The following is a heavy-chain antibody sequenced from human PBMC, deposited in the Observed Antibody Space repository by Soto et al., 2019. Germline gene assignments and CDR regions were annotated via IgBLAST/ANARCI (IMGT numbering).Heavy chain of an antibody. V-gene: IGHV3-30*18. D-gene: IGHD3-16*01. Sequence: GGSLRLSCAASGFTFSSYGMHWVRQAPGKGLEWVAVISYDGSNKYYADSVKGRFTISRDNSKNTLYLQMNSLRAEDTAVYYCAKDLDPFHDYIWGSPPCSYWGQGTLVTVS. CDR1: GFTFSSYG. J-gene: IGHJ4*02. CDR2: ISYDGSNK. CDR3: AKDLDPFHDYIWGSPPCSY.